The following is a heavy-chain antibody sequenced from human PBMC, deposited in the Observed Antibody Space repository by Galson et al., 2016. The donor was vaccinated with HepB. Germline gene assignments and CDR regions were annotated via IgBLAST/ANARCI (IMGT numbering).Heavy chain of an antibody. Sequence: TLSLTCTVSGGSITSNSYYWGWIRQPPGKGLEWIANIYYSGTTYYTPSLKSRVTISVDTSKNQFSLRLSSVTAADTAVYYCASQPYGDYVGYFDPWGQGTLVTVSS. V-gene: IGHV4-39*01. CDR1: GGSITSNSYY. CDR2: IYYSGTT. CDR3: ASQPYGDYVGYFDP. J-gene: IGHJ5*02. D-gene: IGHD4-17*01.